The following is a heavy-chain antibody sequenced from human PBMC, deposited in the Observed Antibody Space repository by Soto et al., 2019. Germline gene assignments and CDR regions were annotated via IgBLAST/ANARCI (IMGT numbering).Heavy chain of an antibody. Sequence: QVQLVESGGGVVQPGRSLRLSCAASGFTFSSYGMHWVRQAPSKGLEWVAVIWYDGSNKYYADSVKGRFTISRDNSKNTLYLQMNSLRAEDTAVYYCASSSWYYDAFDIWGQGTMVTVSS. D-gene: IGHD6-13*01. J-gene: IGHJ3*02. CDR3: ASSSWYYDAFDI. V-gene: IGHV3-33*01. CDR2: IWYDGSNK. CDR1: GFTFSSYG.